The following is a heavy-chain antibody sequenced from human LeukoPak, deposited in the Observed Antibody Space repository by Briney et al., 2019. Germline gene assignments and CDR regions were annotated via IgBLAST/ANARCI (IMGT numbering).Heavy chain of an antibody. CDR2: IKSSGAST. CDR1: GFTFSDYV. V-gene: IGHV3-64*02. J-gene: IGHJ4*02. CDR3: TRGAIGLPTDY. Sequence: GGSLRLSCAASGFTFSDYVMFWVRQAPGKGVESVSTIKSSGASTYYADSVKGRFTISRDNSKNTLYLQMGSLRAEDTAVYYCTRGAIGLPTDYWGQGTLVTVSS.